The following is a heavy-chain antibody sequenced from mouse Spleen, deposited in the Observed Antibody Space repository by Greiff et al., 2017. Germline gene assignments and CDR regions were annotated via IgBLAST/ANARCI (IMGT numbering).Heavy chain of an antibody. V-gene: IGHV1-50*01. CDR1: GYTFTSYW. Sequence: QVQLQQPGAELVKPGASVKLSCKASGYTFTSYWMQWVKQRPGQGLEWIGEIDPSDSYTNYNQKFKGKATLTVDTSSSTAYMQLSSLTSEDSAVYYCARKGEGRYAMDYWGQGTSVTVSS. CDR3: ARKGEGRYAMDY. J-gene: IGHJ4*01. CDR2: IDPSDSYT. D-gene: IGHD2-14*01.